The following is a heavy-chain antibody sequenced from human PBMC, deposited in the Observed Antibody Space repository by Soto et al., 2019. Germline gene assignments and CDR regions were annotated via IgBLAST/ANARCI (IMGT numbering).Heavy chain of an antibody. J-gene: IGHJ5*02. CDR1: GFTFSSYS. V-gene: IGHV3-21*01. CDR3: ARDGNYYDILTGYYRPRDNWFDP. CDR2: ISSSSSYI. D-gene: IGHD3-9*01. Sequence: GGSLRLSCAASGFTFSSYSMNWVRQAPGKGLEWVSSISSSSSYIYYADSVKGRFTISRDNAKNSLHLQMNSLRAEDTAVYYCARDGNYYDILTGYYRPRDNWFDPWGQGTLVTVSS.